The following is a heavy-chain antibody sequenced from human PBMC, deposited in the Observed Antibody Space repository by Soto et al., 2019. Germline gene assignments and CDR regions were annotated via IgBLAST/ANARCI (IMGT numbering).Heavy chain of an antibody. CDR2: IYPGDSDT. CDR3: VREYTSSLTFDY. CDR1: VYSFPNYW. J-gene: IGHJ4*02. D-gene: IGHD2-2*01. V-gene: IGHV5-51*01. Sequence: GESLKISCEGSVYSFPNYWIGWVRQMPGKGLEWMGFIYPGDSDTKYNPSFQGQVTISVDKSLRTAYLQWSGLKASDTAMYYCVREYTSSLTFDYWGQGTLATVSS.